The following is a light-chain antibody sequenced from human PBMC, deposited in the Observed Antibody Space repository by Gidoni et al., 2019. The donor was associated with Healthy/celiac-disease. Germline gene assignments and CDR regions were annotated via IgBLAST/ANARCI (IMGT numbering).Light chain of an antibody. J-gene: IGLJ2*01. Sequence: QSALTQPPPASGSPGQSGTISCTGTSSDVGGYNYVSWYPQHPGKAPKLMIYEVSTRPSGVPDRFSGSKSGNTASLTVSGLQAEDEADYYCSSYAGSNKGVFGGGTKLTVL. V-gene: IGLV2-8*01. CDR3: SSYAGSNKGV. CDR2: EVS. CDR1: SSDVGGYNY.